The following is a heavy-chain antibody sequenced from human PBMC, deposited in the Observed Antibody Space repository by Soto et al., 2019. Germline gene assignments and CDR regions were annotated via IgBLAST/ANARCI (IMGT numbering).Heavy chain of an antibody. V-gene: IGHV2-5*02. J-gene: IGHJ4*02. D-gene: IGHD3-16*01. Sequence: QITLKESGPTLVKPTQTLTLTCTFSGFSLSTSGVGVGWIRQPPGKALEWLALIYWDDDKRYSPSLKSRLTVTKDTSKNRVVLTMTNMDPVDTATYYCAHRYYDYIWGSYEDYWGQGTLVTVSS. CDR2: IYWDDDK. CDR1: GFSLSTSGVG. CDR3: AHRYYDYIWGSYEDY.